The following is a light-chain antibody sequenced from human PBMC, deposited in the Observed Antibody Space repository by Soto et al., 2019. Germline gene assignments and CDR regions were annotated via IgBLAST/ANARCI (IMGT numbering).Light chain of an antibody. V-gene: IGKV1-5*03. CDR1: QSISSW. CDR3: QQYNSYPQA. Sequence: LPMTPAPSTLSGSVGNKFTLHFWASQSISSWLAWYQQKPGKAPKLLIYEASSLKSGVPSRFSGSGSGTEFTLTISSLQPEDFATYYCQQYNSYPQAFGQGTKVDIK. J-gene: IGKJ1*01. CDR2: EAS.